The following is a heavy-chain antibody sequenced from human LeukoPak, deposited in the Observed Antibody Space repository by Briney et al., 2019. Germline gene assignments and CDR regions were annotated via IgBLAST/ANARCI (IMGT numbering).Heavy chain of an antibody. CDR2: ISGSGGST. V-gene: IGHV3-23*01. J-gene: IGHJ4*02. CDR1: GFTFSSYA. CDR3: AKSLYSSSSRDTGR. Sequence: GGSLRLSCAASGFTFSSYAMGWVRQAPGRGLEWVSAISGSGGSTYYAASVKGRFTISRDNSKNTLYLQMNSLRARDVSVYDFAKSLYSSSSRDTGRWGQGTLVTVCS. D-gene: IGHD6-6*01.